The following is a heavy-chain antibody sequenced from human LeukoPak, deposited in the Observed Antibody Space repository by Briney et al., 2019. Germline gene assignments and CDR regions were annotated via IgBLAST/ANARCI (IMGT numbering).Heavy chain of an antibody. CDR1: GGSISSYY. CDR3: ARGSGWYYY. CDR2: IYYSGST. V-gene: IGHV4-59*01. Sequence: SETLSLTCTVSGGSISSYYWSWLRQPPGKGLEWSGYIYYSGSTNYNPSLKSRVTISVDTSKTQLSLKLSSVTAADTAVYYCARGSGWYYYWGQGTLVTVSS. J-gene: IGHJ4*02. D-gene: IGHD6-19*01.